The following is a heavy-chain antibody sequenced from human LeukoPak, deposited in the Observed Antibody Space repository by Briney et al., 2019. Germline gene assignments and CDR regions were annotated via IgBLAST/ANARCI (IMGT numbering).Heavy chain of an antibody. V-gene: IGHV3-30-3*01. CDR2: VSKDGGVK. Sequence: GRSLRLSCAPSGFTFSDYDIHWARQAPGEGLEWLAYVSKDGGVKYYADSVKGRFTASRDNSRNTAFLEMNSLRPEDTALYYCARDLMWLVDFWGRGTLLTVSS. J-gene: IGHJ4*02. D-gene: IGHD6-19*01. CDR3: ARDLMWLVDF. CDR1: GFTFSDYD.